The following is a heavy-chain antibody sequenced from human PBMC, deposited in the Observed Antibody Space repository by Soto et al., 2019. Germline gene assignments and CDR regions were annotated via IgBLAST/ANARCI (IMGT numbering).Heavy chain of an antibody. J-gene: IGHJ4*02. CDR1: GLIFTNFW. V-gene: IGHV3-74*01. CDR3: AKDSWYFDL. D-gene: IGHD6-13*01. CDR2: IDTSGSST. Sequence: GGSLRLSCEASGLIFTNFWMHWVRQVPGKGLVWVSRIDTSGSSTSYADSVKGRFTISRDNAKNTVSPQMNSLRAEGTGVYYCAKDSWYFDLWSQGSLVTVSS.